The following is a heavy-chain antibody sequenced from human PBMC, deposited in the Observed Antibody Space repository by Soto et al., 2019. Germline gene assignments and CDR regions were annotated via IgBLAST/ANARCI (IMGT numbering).Heavy chain of an antibody. V-gene: IGHV1-18*01. Sequence: GPSVKVSCKASCYTFTSYGISWVRQAPGQGLEWMGWISAYNGNTNYAQKLQGRVTMTTDTSTSTAYMELRSLRSDDTAVYYCARDSYDSSGYYFHYWGQGTLVTVSS. D-gene: IGHD3-22*01. CDR3: ARDSYDSSGYYFHY. CDR2: ISAYNGNT. J-gene: IGHJ4*02. CDR1: CYTFTSYG.